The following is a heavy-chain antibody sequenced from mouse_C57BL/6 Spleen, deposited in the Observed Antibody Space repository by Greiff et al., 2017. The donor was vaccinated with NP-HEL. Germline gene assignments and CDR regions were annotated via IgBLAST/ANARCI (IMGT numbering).Heavy chain of an antibody. CDR3: ATHVAGAMDY. Sequence: VQLQQSGPGLVAPSQSLSITCTVSGFSFTSYGVHWVRQPPGKGLEWLGVIWSDGSTTYTSALISRLSISKDNSKSQVFFEMNSLQTADTAMYYCATHVAGAMDYWGQGTSVTVSS. V-gene: IGHV2-6-1*01. J-gene: IGHJ4*01. CDR1: GFSFTSYG. CDR2: IWSDGST.